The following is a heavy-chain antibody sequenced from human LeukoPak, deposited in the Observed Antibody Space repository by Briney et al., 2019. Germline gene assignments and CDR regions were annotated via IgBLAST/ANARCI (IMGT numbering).Heavy chain of an antibody. D-gene: IGHD2-8*01. J-gene: IGHJ6*03. CDR2: INPNSGGT. V-gene: IGHV1-2*02. Sequence: ASVKVSCKASGYIFTDYYMHWVRQAPGQGLEWMGWINPNSGGTNYAQKFQGRVTMTRDTSISTAYMELSRLRSDDTAVYYCARAGGVYAISPYYYYMDVWGKGTTVTVSS. CDR3: ARAGGVYAISPYYYYMDV. CDR1: GYIFTDYY.